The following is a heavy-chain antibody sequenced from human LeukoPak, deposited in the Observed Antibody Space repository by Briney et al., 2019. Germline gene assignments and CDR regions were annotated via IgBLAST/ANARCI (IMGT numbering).Heavy chain of an antibody. CDR1: DYSITSGHF. D-gene: IGHD6-13*01. CDR3: ASSHSATWYDD. Sequence: SETLSLTCTVSDYSITSGHFWAWIRQPPGKGLEWIGSISHGGDTYYSPSLRSRVIISLDTSKNQFSLALNFVTAADTAMYYCASSHSATWYDDWGQGALVTVS. J-gene: IGHJ4*02. V-gene: IGHV4-38-2*02. CDR2: ISHGGDT.